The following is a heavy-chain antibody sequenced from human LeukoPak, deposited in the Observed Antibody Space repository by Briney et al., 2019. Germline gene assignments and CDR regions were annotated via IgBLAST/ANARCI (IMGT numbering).Heavy chain of an antibody. CDR3: AKGDAYNPSSFYGVDV. V-gene: IGHV4-39*07. D-gene: IGHD5-24*01. J-gene: IGHJ6*02. Sequence: SETPSLTCTVSGGSVSSTSYYWGWIRQSPGKGLEWIGSIYYTGSTYYNPSLRSRVTISVDTSKNQFSLKLTSVTAADTAVYYCAKGDAYNPSSFYGVDVWGQGTTVTVSS. CDR1: GGSVSSTSYY. CDR2: IYYTGST.